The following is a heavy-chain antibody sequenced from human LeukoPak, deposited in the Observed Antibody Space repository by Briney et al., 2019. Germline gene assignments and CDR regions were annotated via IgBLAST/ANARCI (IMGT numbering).Heavy chain of an antibody. J-gene: IGHJ6*03. CDR3: ARDGYSYGQYYYYMDV. CDR1: GFTFSDHY. V-gene: IGHV3-7*01. CDR2: IKQDGSEK. D-gene: IGHD5-18*01. Sequence: PGGSLRLSCATSGFTFSDHYMDWVRQAPGKGLEWVANIKQDGSEKYYVDSVKGRFTISRDNAKNSLYLQMNSLRAEDTAVYYCARDGYSYGQYYYYMDVWGKGTTVTISS.